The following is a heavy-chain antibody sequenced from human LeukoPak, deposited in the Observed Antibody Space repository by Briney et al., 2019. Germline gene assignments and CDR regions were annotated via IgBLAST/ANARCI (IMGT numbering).Heavy chain of an antibody. CDR2: IIPIFGTA. Sequence: GASVKVSCKASGGTFSSYAISWVRQAPGQGLEWMGGIIPIFGTANYAQKFQGRVTITTDESTSTAYMELSSLRSEDTAVYYCARSIVAAAGTDYYYYMDVWGKGTTVTVSS. CDR3: ARSIVAAAGTDYYYYMDV. D-gene: IGHD6-13*01. CDR1: GGTFSSYA. V-gene: IGHV1-69*05. J-gene: IGHJ6*03.